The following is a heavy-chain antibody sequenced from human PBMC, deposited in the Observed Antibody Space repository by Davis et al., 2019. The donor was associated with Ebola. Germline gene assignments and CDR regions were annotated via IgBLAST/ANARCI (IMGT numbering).Heavy chain of an antibody. CDR3: VKRNYDFSLDY. D-gene: IGHD3-3*01. J-gene: IGHJ4*02. V-gene: IGHV3-48*01. CDR1: GFTFSSYS. Sequence: GESLKISCAASGFTFSSYSMNWVRQAPGKGLEWVSYISSSSSTIYYADSVKGRFTISRDNAKNSLYLQMSSLRAEDTAVYYCVKRNYDFSLDYWGQGTLVTVSS. CDR2: ISSSSSTI.